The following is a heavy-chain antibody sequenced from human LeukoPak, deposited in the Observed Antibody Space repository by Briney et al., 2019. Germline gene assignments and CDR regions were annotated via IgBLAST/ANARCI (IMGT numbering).Heavy chain of an antibody. CDR1: GFTLSSYT. CDR2: ISGGSNSI. CDR3: ARGRITGTTYGMDV. J-gene: IGHJ6*02. V-gene: IGHV3-48*01. D-gene: IGHD1-7*01. Sequence: GGSLRLSCAATGFTLSSYTMNWVRQAPGKGLEWVSYISGGSNSIYYADSVKGRFTISRDNAKNSLSLQMNSLRAEDTAVYFCARGRITGTTYGMDVWGQGTTVTVSS.